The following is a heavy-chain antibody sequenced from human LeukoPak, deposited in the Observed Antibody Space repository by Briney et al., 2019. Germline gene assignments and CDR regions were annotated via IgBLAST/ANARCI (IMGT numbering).Heavy chain of an antibody. CDR3: ALAYGSGLYHDY. CDR2: IHPNSGCT. J-gene: IGHJ4*02. CDR1: GYTFTDYY. D-gene: IGHD6-19*01. Sequence: GASVKVSCKASGYTFTDYYIHWVRQAPGQGLEWMGWIHPNSGCTKSAQKFQGRVNMTRDTSISTAYMDLSSLRSDDTAVYYCALAYGSGLYHDYWGQGTLVTVSS. V-gene: IGHV1-2*02.